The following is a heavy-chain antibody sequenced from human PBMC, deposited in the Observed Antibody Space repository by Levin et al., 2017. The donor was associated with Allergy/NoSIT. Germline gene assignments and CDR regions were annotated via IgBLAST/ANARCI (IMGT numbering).Heavy chain of an antibody. CDR1: GFTFSSYW. CDR3: ARNIAAAGRLFDY. J-gene: IGHJ4*02. CDR2: IKQDGSDK. Sequence: GESLKISCAASGFTFSSYWMSWVRQAPGKGLEWVANIKQDGSDKYYVDSVKGRFTLSRDNAKNSLYLQMNSLRAEDTAVYFCARNIAAAGRLFDYWGQGTLVTVSS. V-gene: IGHV3-7*04. D-gene: IGHD6-13*01.